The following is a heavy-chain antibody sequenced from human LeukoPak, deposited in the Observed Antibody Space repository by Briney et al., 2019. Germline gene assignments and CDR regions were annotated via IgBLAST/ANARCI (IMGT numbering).Heavy chain of an antibody. D-gene: IGHD6-13*01. J-gene: IGHJ4*02. V-gene: IGHV1-2*02. Sequence: ASVKVSCKASGYTFTGYYMHWVRQAPGQGLECMGWINPNSGGTNYAQKFQGRVTMTRDTSISTAYMELSRLRSDDTAVYYCARDARAAACFDYWGQGTLVTVSS. CDR3: ARDARAAACFDY. CDR2: INPNSGGT. CDR1: GYTFTGYY.